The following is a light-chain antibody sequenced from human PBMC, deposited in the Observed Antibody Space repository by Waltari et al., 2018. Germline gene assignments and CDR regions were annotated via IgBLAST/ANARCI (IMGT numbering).Light chain of an antibody. CDR1: QSMRSN. V-gene: IGKV3D-15*01. CDR3: QQYDNWLGT. Sequence: EIGMTQAPATLSVFPGERATLSCRASQSMRSNLAWYQHKPGQAPRLLIYGASTRATGIPDKFSGSGSGTEFTLTISSLQSEDFAVYFCQQYDNWLGTFGQGTKVEIK. CDR2: GAS. J-gene: IGKJ1*01.